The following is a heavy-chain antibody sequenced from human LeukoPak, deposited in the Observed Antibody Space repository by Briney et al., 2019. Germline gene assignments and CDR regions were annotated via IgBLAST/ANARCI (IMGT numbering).Heavy chain of an antibody. CDR2: IYSGGST. CDR1: GFTVSSNY. CDR3: ARTIDYGDFTPDYFDY. Sequence: GGSLRLSCAASGFTVSSNYMSWVRQAPGKGLEWVSVIYSGGSTYYADSVKGRCTISRDNSKNTLYLQMNSLRAEDTAVYYCARTIDYGDFTPDYFDYWGQGTLVTVSS. D-gene: IGHD4-17*01. J-gene: IGHJ4*02. V-gene: IGHV3-53*01.